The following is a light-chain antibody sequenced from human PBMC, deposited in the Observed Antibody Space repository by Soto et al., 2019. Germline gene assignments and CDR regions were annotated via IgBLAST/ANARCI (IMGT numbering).Light chain of an antibody. J-gene: IGLJ3*02. CDR1: SSDVGGYIS. Sequence: QSALTQPRSVSGSPGQSVTVSCTGTSSDVGGYISVSWYQQHPGKAPKLMIYDVTKRPSGVPDRFSGPKSGNTASRTISGLQAEDEDDYYCCSYAGSYTWVFGGGTKVTVL. CDR3: CSYAGSYTWV. CDR2: DVT. V-gene: IGLV2-11*01.